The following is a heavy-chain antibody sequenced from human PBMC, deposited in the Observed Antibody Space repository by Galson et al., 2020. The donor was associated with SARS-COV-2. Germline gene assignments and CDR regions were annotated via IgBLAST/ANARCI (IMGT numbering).Heavy chain of an antibody. CDR2: ISYDGSNK. CDR3: ARDLVIYPIDY. J-gene: IGHJ4*02. D-gene: IGHD3-22*01. Sequence: GESLKISCAASGFTFSSYAMHWVRQAPGKGLEWVAVISYDGSNKYYADSVKGRFTISRDNSKNTPYLQMNSLRAEDTAVYYCARDLVIYPIDYWGQGTLVTVSS. V-gene: IGHV3-30*01. CDR1: GFTFSSYA.